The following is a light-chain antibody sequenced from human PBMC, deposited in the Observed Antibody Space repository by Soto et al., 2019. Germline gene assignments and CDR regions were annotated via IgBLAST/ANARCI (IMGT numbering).Light chain of an antibody. V-gene: IGKV1-39*01. CDR3: PQRYSTPRT. CDR1: QSISSY. J-gene: IGKJ1*01. CDR2: AAS. Sequence: MSQYPSSGCASGGDRVSITLGAGQSISSYLNWYQQKPGKAPKLLIYAASSLQSGVPSRFSGSGSGTDITLTITTLQPEDFATYSCPQRYSTPRTFGQGTKVDIK.